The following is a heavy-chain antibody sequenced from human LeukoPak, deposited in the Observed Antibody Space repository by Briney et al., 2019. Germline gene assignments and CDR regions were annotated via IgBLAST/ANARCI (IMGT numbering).Heavy chain of an antibody. CDR2: ISSSSSYI. CDR1: GFTFSSYS. J-gene: IGHJ4*02. V-gene: IGHV3-21*04. Sequence: GGSLRLSCAASGFTFSSYSMNWVRQAPGKGLEWVSSISSSSSYIYYADSVKGRFTISRDNAKNSLYLQMNSLRAEDTAVYYCAKLSGSYYSGPFDYWGQGTLVTVSS. D-gene: IGHD1-26*01. CDR3: AKLSGSYYSGPFDY.